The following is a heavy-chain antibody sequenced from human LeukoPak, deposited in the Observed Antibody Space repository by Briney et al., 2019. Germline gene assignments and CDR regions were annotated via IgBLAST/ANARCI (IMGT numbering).Heavy chain of an antibody. CDR1: GFTLSSYG. J-gene: IGHJ4*01. CDR3: ATFEYSSSSRDY. D-gene: IGHD6-6*01. CDR2: IWYDGSNK. V-gene: IGHV3-33*01. Sequence: GRSLRLSCAASGFTLSSYGMHWVRQAPGKGLEWVAAIWYDGSNKYYADSVKGRFTISRDNSKNTLYLQMNSLRAEDTAVYYCATFEYSSSSRDYWGQGTLVTVSS.